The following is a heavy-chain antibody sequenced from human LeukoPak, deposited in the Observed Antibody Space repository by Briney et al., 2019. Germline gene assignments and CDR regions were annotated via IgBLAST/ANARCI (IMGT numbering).Heavy chain of an antibody. V-gene: IGHV4-4*02. CDR1: NVPITSTKW. J-gene: IGHJ3*02. Sequence: SGTLSLTCTVSNVPITSTKWWSWVRHPPRKGLEWIGEISHTGSTNYNPSFNSRVTMSVDKSKNQFSLNLKSVTAADTALYYCASSSLVVVVTYGFDIWGRRTAVTVSS. CDR3: ASSSLVVVVTYGFDI. CDR2: ISHTGST. D-gene: IGHD2-21*01.